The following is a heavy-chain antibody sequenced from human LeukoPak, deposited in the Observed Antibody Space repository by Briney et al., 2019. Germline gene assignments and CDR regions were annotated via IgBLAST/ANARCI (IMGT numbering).Heavy chain of an antibody. Sequence: GGSLRLSCAASGFTFSSHWMHWVRQAPGKGLVWVSRINSDGSSISYADSVKGRFTISRDNAKNTLYLQMNSLRPEDTAVYYCARERTGFYAEYWGQGTLVTVSS. CDR3: ARERTGFYAEY. CDR1: GFTFSSHW. V-gene: IGHV3-74*01. D-gene: IGHD3/OR15-3a*01. J-gene: IGHJ4*02. CDR2: INSDGSSI.